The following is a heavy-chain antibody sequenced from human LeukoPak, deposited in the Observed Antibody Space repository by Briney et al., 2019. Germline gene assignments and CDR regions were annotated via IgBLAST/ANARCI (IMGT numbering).Heavy chain of an antibody. Sequence: GASVKVSCKASGGTFSSYAISWVRQAPGQGLEWMGGIIPIFGTANYAQKFQGRVTITADESTSTAYMELSSLRSEDTAVYYCARVRITMVRGVIGYGAFDIWGQGTMVTVSS. CDR1: GGTFSSYA. D-gene: IGHD3-10*01. CDR3: ARVRITMVRGVIGYGAFDI. J-gene: IGHJ3*02. V-gene: IGHV1-69*01. CDR2: IIPIFGTA.